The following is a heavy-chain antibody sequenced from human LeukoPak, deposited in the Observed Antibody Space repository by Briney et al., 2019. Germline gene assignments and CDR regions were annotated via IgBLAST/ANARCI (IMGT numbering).Heavy chain of an antibody. Sequence: GESLKISCKGSGYSFTSYWIGWVRQMPGKGLEWTGIIYPGESDTRYSPSFQGQVTISADKSISTAYLKWSSLKASDTAMYYCARGSLGSSGYPYYFDYWGQGTLVTVSS. D-gene: IGHD3-22*01. CDR1: GYSFTSYW. CDR2: IYPGESDT. J-gene: IGHJ4*02. V-gene: IGHV5-51*01. CDR3: ARGSLGSSGYPYYFDY.